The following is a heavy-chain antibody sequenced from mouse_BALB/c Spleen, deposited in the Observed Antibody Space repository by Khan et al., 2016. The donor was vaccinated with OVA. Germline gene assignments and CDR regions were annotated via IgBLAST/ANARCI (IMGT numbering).Heavy chain of an antibody. D-gene: IGHD1-1*01. Sequence: VQLQQSGPALLKPSKSLSLTCTATGYSITIDYAWNWIRHFPGNKLEWLANIAYSGSTTYNPSLRSRISITRDTSKNQFFLQLNSVTTDDPATYYCASGRLVLRYPEYFDYWGQGTTLTVSS. J-gene: IGHJ2*01. CDR1: GYSITIDYA. CDR2: IAYSGST. V-gene: IGHV3-2*02. CDR3: ASGRLVLRYPEYFDY.